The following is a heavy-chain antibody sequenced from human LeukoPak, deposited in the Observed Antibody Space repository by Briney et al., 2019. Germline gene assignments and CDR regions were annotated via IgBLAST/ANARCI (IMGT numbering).Heavy chain of an antibody. Sequence: GGSLRLSCAASGFTFNSYVMSWVRQAPGEGLEWVSGISASGGTTYYADSVKGRFTISRDNSKTTLSLQMDSLRGDDTAAYYCARSLDTTGYYFGYWGQGALVTVSS. J-gene: IGHJ4*02. CDR2: ISASGGTT. D-gene: IGHD3-22*01. CDR1: GFTFNSYV. CDR3: ARSLDTTGYYFGY. V-gene: IGHV3-23*01.